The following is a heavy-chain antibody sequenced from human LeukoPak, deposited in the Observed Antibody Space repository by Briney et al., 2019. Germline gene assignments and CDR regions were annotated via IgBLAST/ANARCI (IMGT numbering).Heavy chain of an antibody. CDR3: ASNYYDSSGYSGGFDP. D-gene: IGHD3-22*01. CDR2: INPSGGST. J-gene: IGHJ5*02. V-gene: IGHV1-46*01. Sequence: GASVKVSCKASGYTFTSYYMHWVRQAPGQGLEWMGIINPSGGSTSYAQKFQGRVTMTRDTSTSTVYMELSSLRSEDTAVYYCASNYYDSSGYSGGFDPWGQGTLVTVSS. CDR1: GYTFTSYY.